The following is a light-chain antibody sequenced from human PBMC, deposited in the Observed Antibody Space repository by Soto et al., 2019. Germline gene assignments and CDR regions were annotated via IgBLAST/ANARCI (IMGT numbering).Light chain of an antibody. CDR2: GAT. J-gene: IGKJ1*01. CDR3: QQYNDWWT. V-gene: IGKV3-15*01. Sequence: EIWMTQSPATLSVSPGERATLSCGASQSISSYLAWYKQKPGQAPRLLIYGATTRATGIPARLSGSGSGTEFTLTISSMKSEDFAVYYCQQYNDWWTFGQGTKVDIK. CDR1: QSISSY.